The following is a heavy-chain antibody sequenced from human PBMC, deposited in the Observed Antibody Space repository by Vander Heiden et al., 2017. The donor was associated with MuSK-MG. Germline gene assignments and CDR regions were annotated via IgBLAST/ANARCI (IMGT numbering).Heavy chain of an antibody. CDR1: GFTFSSYS. D-gene: IGHD1-26*01. Sequence: EVQLVESGGGLVKPGGSLRLSCAASGFTFSSYSMNWVRQAPGKGLEWVSSISSSSSYIYYADSVKGRFTISRDNAKNSLYLQMNSLRAEDTAVYYCARVAGASGYYYYYYMDVCGKGTTGTVSS. J-gene: IGHJ6*03. CDR2: ISSSSSYI. CDR3: ARVAGASGYYYYYYMDV. V-gene: IGHV3-21*01.